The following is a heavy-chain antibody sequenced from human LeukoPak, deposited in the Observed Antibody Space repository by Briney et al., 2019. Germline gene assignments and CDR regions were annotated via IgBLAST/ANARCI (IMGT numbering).Heavy chain of an antibody. Sequence: ASVKVSCTASGYTFTSYDINWVRQAPGQGLEWMGWMNPNSGNTGYAQKFQGRVTMTRNTSISTAYMELSSLRYEDTGAYYCARGIFRVVIGSPYWGQGTLVTVSS. CDR1: GYTFTSYD. CDR3: ARGIFRVVIGSPY. CDR2: MNPNSGNT. V-gene: IGHV1-8*01. D-gene: IGHD3-3*01. J-gene: IGHJ4*02.